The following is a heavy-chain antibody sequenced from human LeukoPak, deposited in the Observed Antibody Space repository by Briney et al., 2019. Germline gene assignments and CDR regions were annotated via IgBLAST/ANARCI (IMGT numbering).Heavy chain of an antibody. Sequence: SETLSLTCTVSGGSISRYYWSWIRQPPGKGLEWIGYIYYSGSTNYNPSLKSRVTISVDTSKNQFSLKLSSVTAADTAVYYCARDPTGSSEYYFDYWGQGTLVTVSS. J-gene: IGHJ4*02. V-gene: IGHV4-59*01. CDR2: IYYSGST. CDR1: GGSISRYY. CDR3: ARDPTGSSEYYFDY. D-gene: IGHD3-10*01.